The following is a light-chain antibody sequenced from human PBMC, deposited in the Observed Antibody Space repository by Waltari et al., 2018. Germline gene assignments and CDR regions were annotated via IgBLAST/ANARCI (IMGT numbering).Light chain of an antibody. Sequence: SYDLSQPHSVSVSPGQTASITCSGDKLGDKYVWWYQQKPGQAPVLVLHPDSRRPSGIPERFSGSNSGNTATLTISGTQPTDEADYYYQTQAWDSTTLYVFGRGTKVTVL. J-gene: IGLJ1*01. CDR2: PDS. CDR3: QAWDSTTLYV. V-gene: IGLV3-1*01. CDR1: KLGDKY.